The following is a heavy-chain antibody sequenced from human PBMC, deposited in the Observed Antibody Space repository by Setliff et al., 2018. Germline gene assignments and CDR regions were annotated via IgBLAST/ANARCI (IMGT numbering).Heavy chain of an antibody. CDR2: ISSSSSTI. CDR3: ARVGDFWSGYYQDY. CDR1: GITFRTYS. V-gene: IGHV3-48*01. J-gene: IGHJ4*02. Sequence: GSLRLSCAASGITFRTYSLNWVRQAPGRGLEWISFISSSSSTIYYADSVKGRFTISRDNAKNSLYLQMNSLRAEDTAVYYCARVGDFWSGYYQDYWGQGTLVTVSS. D-gene: IGHD3-3*01.